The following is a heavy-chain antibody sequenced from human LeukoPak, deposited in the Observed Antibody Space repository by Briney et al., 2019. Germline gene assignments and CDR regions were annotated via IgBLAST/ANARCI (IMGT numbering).Heavy chain of an antibody. J-gene: IGHJ4*02. CDR3: ARELAY. CDR2: ISGSSSTI. Sequence: GGSLRLSCVASGFAFSSFTMNWVRQAPGKGLEWVSYISGSSSTIYYADSVKGRFTISRGNAKNSLFLQMNSLRAEDTAVYYCARELAYWGQGTLVTVSS. V-gene: IGHV3-48*01. D-gene: IGHD6-6*01. CDR1: GFAFSSFT.